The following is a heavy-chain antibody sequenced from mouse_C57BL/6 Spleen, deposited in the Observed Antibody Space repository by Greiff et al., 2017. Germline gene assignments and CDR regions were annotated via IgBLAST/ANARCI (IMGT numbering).Heavy chain of an antibody. CDR3: ARQLGRRDYFDY. J-gene: IGHJ2*01. V-gene: IGHV5-9*01. CDR2: ISGGGGNT. CDR1: GFTFSSYT. D-gene: IGHD4-1*01. Sequence: EVKLVESGGGLVKPGGSLKLSCAASGFTFSSYTMSWVRQTPEKRLEWVATISGGGGNTYYPDSVKGRFTISRDNAKNTLYLQMSSLRSEDTALYYCARQLGRRDYFDYWGQGTTLTVSS.